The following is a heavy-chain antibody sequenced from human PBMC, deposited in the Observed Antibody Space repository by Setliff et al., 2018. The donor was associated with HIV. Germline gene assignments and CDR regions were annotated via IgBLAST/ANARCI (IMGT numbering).Heavy chain of an antibody. CDR3: ARQLGVIDY. CDR1: GDSIMNYY. Sequence: SETLSLTCNVSGDSIMNYYWGWIRQPAGKGLEWIGHIHTSGATNYGPFLKSRVTISVDTSKNQFSLKLSSVTAADTAVYYCARQLGVIDYWGQGTLVTVSS. CDR2: IHTSGAT. J-gene: IGHJ4*02. D-gene: IGHD7-27*01. V-gene: IGHV4-4*07.